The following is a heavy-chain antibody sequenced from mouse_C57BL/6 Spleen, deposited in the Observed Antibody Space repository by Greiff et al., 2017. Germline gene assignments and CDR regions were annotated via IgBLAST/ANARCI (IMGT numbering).Heavy chain of an antibody. D-gene: IGHD1-1*01. CDR3: ARWGYYYGSSSVDY. J-gene: IGHJ4*01. V-gene: IGHV1-61*01. CDR2: IYPSDSET. CDR1: GYTFTSYW. Sequence: QVHVKQPGAELVRPGSSVKLSCKASGYTFTSYWMDWVKQRPGQGLEWIGNIYPSDSETHYNQKFKDKATLTVDKSSSTAYMQLSSLTSEDSAVYYCARWGYYYGSSSVDYWGQGTSVTVSS.